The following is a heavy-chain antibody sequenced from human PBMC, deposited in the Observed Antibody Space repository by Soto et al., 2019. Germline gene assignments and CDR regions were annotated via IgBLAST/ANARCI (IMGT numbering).Heavy chain of an antibody. J-gene: IGHJ4*02. Sequence: PTLVNPTQTLTLTCTYSGFSLSTSGVGVGWIRQPPGEALEWLALVYWTDDKLYSPSLKSRLTITKDTSKNRVVLTMTNMDPVDAATYYCAVIPAAGASHLFGYWGQGILVTVSS. CDR2: VYWTDDK. D-gene: IGHD6-13*01. CDR3: AVIPAAGASHLFGY. CDR1: GFSLSTSGVG. V-gene: IGHV2-5*01.